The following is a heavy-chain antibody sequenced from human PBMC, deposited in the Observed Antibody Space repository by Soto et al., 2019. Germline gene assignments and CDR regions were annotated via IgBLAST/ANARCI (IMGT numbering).Heavy chain of an antibody. CDR3: ARVVWMGELRSPGDY. CDR1: GYTFTSYG. V-gene: IGHV1-18*04. CDR2: ISAYNGNT. J-gene: IGHJ4*02. D-gene: IGHD3-16*01. Sequence: GASVKVSCKASGYTFTSYGISWVRQAPGQGLEWMGWISAYNGNTNYAQKLQGRVTMTTDTSTGTAYMELRSLRSDDTAVYYCARVVWMGELRSPGDYWGQGTLVTVSS.